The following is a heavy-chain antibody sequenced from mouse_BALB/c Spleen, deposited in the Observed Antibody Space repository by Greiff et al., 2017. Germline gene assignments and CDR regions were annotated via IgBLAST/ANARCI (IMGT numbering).Heavy chain of an antibody. CDR1: GFAFSSYD. J-gene: IGHJ4*01. D-gene: IGHD2-1*01. CDR3: ARQDYGNYEGDY. CDR2: ISSGGGST. Sequence: EVKLVESGGGLVKPGGSLKLSCAASGFAFSSYDMSWVRQTPEKRLEWVAYISSGGGSTYYPDTVKGRFTISRDNAKNTLYLQMSSLKSEDTAMYYCARQDYGNYEGDYWGQGTSVTVSS. V-gene: IGHV5-12-1*01.